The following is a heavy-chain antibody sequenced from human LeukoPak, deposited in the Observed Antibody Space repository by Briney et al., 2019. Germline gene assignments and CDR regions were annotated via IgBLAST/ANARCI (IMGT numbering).Heavy chain of an antibody. CDR2: INTNTGNP. CDR1: GYTFTSYA. CDR3: ANTYGDYGYFQN. D-gene: IGHD4-17*01. V-gene: IGHV7-4-1*02. Sequence: ASVKVSCKASGYTFTSYAMNWVRQAPGQGLEWMGWINTNTGNPTYAQGFTGRFVSSLDASVGTAYLQISSLKAEDTAVYYYANTYGDYGYFQNWGQGTLVTVSS. J-gene: IGHJ1*01.